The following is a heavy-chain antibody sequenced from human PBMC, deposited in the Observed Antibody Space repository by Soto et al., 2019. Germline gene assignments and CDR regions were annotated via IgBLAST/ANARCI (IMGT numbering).Heavy chain of an antibody. CDR1: GGSVSSGSYY. Sequence: SETLSLTCTVSGGSVSSGSYYWSWIRQPPGKGLEWIGYIYYSGSTNYNPSLKSRVTISVDTSKNQFSLKLSSVTAADTAVYYCARDWNYVGLDYWGQGTLVTVSS. D-gene: IGHD1-7*01. CDR3: ARDWNYVGLDY. J-gene: IGHJ4*02. CDR2: IYYSGST. V-gene: IGHV4-61*01.